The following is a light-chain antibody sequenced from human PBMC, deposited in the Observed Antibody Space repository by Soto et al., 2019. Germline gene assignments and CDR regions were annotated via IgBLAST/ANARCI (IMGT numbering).Light chain of an antibody. V-gene: IGKV1-8*01. CDR2: AAS. Sequence: MTQSPSSFSASTGDRVTITCRASQSIGTYLAWYQQIPGRAPKLLIFAASTLQRGVPSRFSGSGSGTDFTLTISCLQSEDFATYYCQQYYIYPPTFGGGTKVEIK. CDR1: QSIGTY. CDR3: QQYYIYPPT. J-gene: IGKJ4*01.